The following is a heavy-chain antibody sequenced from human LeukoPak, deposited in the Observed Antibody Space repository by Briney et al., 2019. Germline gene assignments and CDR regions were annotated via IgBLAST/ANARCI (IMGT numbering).Heavy chain of an antibody. V-gene: IGHV4-31*03. J-gene: IGHJ3*02. CDR1: GGSISSGGYY. D-gene: IGHD3-3*01. CDR3: ARGSYDFWSGYSDAFDI. CDR2: IYCSRST. Sequence: SQTLSLTCTVSGGSISSGGYYWSWIRQHPGKGLEWIGYIYCSRSTYYNPSLKSRVTISVDTSKNQFSLKLSSVTAADTAVYYCARGSYDFWSGYSDAFDIWGQGTMVTVSS.